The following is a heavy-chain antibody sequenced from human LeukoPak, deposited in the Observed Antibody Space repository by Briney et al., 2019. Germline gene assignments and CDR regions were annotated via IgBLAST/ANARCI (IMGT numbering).Heavy chain of an antibody. Sequence: GGSLRFSCAASGFTVSSNYMSWVRQAPGKGLEWVSVIYSGGSTYYADSVKGRFTISRDNSKNTLYLQMNSLRAEDTAVYYCARDSTIFGVVVALDVWGKGTTVTVSS. V-gene: IGHV3-66*02. J-gene: IGHJ6*04. CDR2: IYSGGST. CDR1: GFTVSSNY. CDR3: ARDSTIFGVVVALDV. D-gene: IGHD3-3*01.